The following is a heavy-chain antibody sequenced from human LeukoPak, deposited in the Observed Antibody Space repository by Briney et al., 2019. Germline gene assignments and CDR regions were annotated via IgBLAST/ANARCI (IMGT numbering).Heavy chain of an antibody. Sequence: SETLSLTCTVSGYSISSGYYWGWLRQPPGKRLEWIGSINHSGSTYYNPSLKSRVTISVETSKNQFSLKLSSVTAADTAVYYCARDASGWSVYWGQGTLVTVSS. V-gene: IGHV4-38-2*02. D-gene: IGHD6-19*01. J-gene: IGHJ4*02. CDR3: ARDASGWSVY. CDR1: GYSISSGYY. CDR2: INHSGST.